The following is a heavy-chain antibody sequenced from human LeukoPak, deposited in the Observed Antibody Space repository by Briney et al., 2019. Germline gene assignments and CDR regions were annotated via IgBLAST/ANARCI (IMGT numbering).Heavy chain of an antibody. CDR2: IYYSGST. CDR1: GGSISSGGYY. Sequence: SETLSLTCTVSGGSISSGGYYWSWIRQHPGKGLEWIGYIYYSGSTYYNPSLKSRVTISVDTSKNQFSLKLSSVTAADTAVYYCARTKVYSSSAFDYWGQGTLVTVSS. D-gene: IGHD6-6*01. J-gene: IGHJ4*02. CDR3: ARTKVYSSSAFDY. V-gene: IGHV4-31*03.